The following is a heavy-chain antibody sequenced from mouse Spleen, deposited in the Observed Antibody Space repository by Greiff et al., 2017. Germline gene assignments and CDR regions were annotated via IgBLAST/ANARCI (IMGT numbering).Heavy chain of an antibody. CDR2: ISSGGSYT. J-gene: IGHJ1*01. CDR1: GFTFSSYA. CDR3: ARCGNYKNWYFDV. Sequence: EVKLVESGGGLVKPGGSLKLSCAASGFTFSSYAMSWVRQTPEKRLEWVATISSGGSYTYYPDSVKGRFTISRDNAKNTLYLQMSSLRSEDTAMYYCARCGNYKNWYFDVWGAGTTVTVSS. D-gene: IGHD2-1*01. V-gene: IGHV5-9-1*01.